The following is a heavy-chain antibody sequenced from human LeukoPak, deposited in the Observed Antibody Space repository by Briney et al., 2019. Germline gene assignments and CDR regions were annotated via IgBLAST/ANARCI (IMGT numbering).Heavy chain of an antibody. CDR3: ARLYSSSSGKAFDI. CDR1: GFTFSSYE. CDR2: IRSSGRTI. V-gene: IGHV3-48*03. J-gene: IGHJ3*02. Sequence: GGSLRLSCAASGFTFSSYEMNWVRQAPGKGLEGVSYIRSSGRTIYYADSVKGRFTISRDNAKNSLYLQMNSLRAEDTAVYYCARLYSSSSGKAFDIWGQGTMVTVSS. D-gene: IGHD6-6*01.